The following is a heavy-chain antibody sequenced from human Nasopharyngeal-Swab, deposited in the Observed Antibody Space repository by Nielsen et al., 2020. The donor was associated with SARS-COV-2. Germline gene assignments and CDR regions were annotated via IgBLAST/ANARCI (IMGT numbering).Heavy chain of an antibody. D-gene: IGHD3-3*01. V-gene: IGHV4-39*01. CDR3: ARHKEEWHIPGYMDV. Sequence: RQASGKGLEWIGTIYYSGSTYYNASLKSRVTISVDTSMNQFSMKLSSVTAADTAVYYCARHKEEWHIPGYMDVWGKGTTVTVSS. CDR2: IYYSGST. J-gene: IGHJ6*03.